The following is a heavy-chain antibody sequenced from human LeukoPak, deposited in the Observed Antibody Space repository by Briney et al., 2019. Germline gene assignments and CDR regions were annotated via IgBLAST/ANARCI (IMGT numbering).Heavy chain of an antibody. CDR1: GFTFSSYA. Sequence: PGGSLRLSCAASGFTFSSYAMHWVRQAPGKGLEYVSAISSNGGSTYYANSVKGRFTISRDNSKNTLYLQMGSLRAEDMAVYYCARQSKERSGAAGPSYFDYWGQGTLVTVSS. V-gene: IGHV3-64*01. J-gene: IGHJ4*02. D-gene: IGHD6-13*01. CDR2: ISSNGGST. CDR3: ARQSKERSGAAGPSYFDY.